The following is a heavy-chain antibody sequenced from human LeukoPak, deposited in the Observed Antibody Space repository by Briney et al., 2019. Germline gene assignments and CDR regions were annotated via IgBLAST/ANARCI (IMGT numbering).Heavy chain of an antibody. D-gene: IGHD3-10*02. CDR1: GFMFRSSS. CDR3: AKRPAAVRGVIPYVDY. J-gene: IGHJ4*02. Sequence: GGSQRLSCAASGFMFRSSSMSWVRQVPGKGLEWVSTISASAGNIYYADSVKGRFTISRDNSKNTLFLQMNSLRAEDTAIYYCAKRPAAVRGVIPYVDYWGQGTLVTVSS. CDR2: ISASAGNI. V-gene: IGHV3-23*01.